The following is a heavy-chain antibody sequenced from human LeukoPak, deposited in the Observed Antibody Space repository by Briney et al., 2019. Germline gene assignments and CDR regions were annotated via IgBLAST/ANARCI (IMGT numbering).Heavy chain of an antibody. CDR2: IYHSGST. D-gene: IGHD1-26*01. V-gene: IGHV4-30-2*01. J-gene: IGHJ4*02. CDR1: GGSISSGGYS. CDR3: ARGEPTFDY. Sequence: SETLSLTCAVSGGSISSGGYSWSWIRQPPGKGLEWIGYIYHSGSTYYNPSLKSRVTISVDRSKNQFSLKLSSVTAADTAVYYCARGEPTFDYWGQGTLVTVSS.